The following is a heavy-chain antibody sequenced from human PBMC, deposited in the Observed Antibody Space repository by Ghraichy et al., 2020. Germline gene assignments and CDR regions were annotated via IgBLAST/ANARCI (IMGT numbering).Heavy chain of an antibody. D-gene: IGHD6-19*01. J-gene: IGHJ5*01. V-gene: IGHV4-61*01. CDR1: GGSVSSGYYY. Sequence: SENLSLTCTVSGGSVSSGYYYWSWIRQPPGKGLEWIGYIYSTGSTNYNPSLKSRVTISVDTSKNQFSLKLTSVTAADTAVYYCARGWTYSSGWYDSWGQGTLVTVSS. CDR3: ARGWTYSSGWYDS. CDR2: IYSTGST.